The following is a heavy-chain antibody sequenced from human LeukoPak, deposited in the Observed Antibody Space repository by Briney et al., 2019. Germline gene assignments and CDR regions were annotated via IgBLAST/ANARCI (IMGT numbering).Heavy chain of an antibody. J-gene: IGHJ4*02. Sequence: SRTLSLTCAVSGGTISRSQWWDLVRQSPGNGPESIGDIYHSGITKYNPHLTSRVTMSIENSKIHFSLNLTSVTAGDTAVYYRASLVLAGFRDFWGQGSLATVSS. D-gene: IGHD6-19*01. CDR2: IYHSGIT. CDR1: GGTISRSQW. CDR3: ASLVLAGFRDF. V-gene: IGHV4-4*02.